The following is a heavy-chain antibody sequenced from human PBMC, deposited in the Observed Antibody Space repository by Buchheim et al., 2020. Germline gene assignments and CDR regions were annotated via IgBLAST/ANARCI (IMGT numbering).Heavy chain of an antibody. D-gene: IGHD3-10*01. Sequence: QVQLVQSGAEVKKPGASVKVSCKASGYTFTSYYMHWVRQAPGQGLEWMGIINPSGGSTSYAQKFQGRVTMTRDTSTSPVYMELSSLRSEDTAVYYCARDGITMVRGVINYYYGMDVWGQGTT. J-gene: IGHJ6*02. CDR1: GYTFTSYY. CDR2: INPSGGST. CDR3: ARDGITMVRGVINYYYGMDV. V-gene: IGHV1-46*01.